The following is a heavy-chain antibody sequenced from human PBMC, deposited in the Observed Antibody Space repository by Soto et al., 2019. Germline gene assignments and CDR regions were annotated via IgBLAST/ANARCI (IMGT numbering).Heavy chain of an antibody. D-gene: IGHD3-10*01. CDR1: GFTFSSYA. CDR2: ISGSGGST. V-gene: IGHV3-23*01. Sequence: GGSLRLSCAASGFTFSSYAMSWVRQAPRKGLEWVSAISGSGGSTYYADSVKGRFTISRDNSKNTLYLQMNSLRAEDTAVYYCAKELAIDGSGSYYNYWGQGTLVTVSS. CDR3: AKELAIDGSGSYYNY. J-gene: IGHJ4*02.